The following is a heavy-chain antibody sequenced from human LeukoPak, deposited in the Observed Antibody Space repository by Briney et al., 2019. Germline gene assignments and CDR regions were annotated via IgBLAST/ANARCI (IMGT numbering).Heavy chain of an antibody. V-gene: IGHV1-46*01. CDR1: GYTFTSYY. J-gene: IGHJ4*02. Sequence: ASVKVSCKASGYTFTSYYMHWVRQAPGQGLEWMGIINPSGGSTSYAQKFQGRVTMTRDTSTSTVYMELSSLRSEDTAVYYCATLGGYYDILTGYGDDYWGQGTLVTVSS. D-gene: IGHD3-9*01. CDR2: INPSGGST. CDR3: ATLGGYYDILTGYGDDY.